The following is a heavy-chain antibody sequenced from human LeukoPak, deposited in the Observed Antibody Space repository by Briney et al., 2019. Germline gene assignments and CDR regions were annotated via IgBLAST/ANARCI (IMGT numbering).Heavy chain of an antibody. J-gene: IGHJ4*02. D-gene: IGHD3-16*02. CDR1: GGSISPYY. V-gene: IGHV4-59*01. Sequence: SETLSLTCSVSGGSISPYYWSWIRQPPGKGLEWIGYIYYSGSTDYNPSLESRVTMSVDTSKNQFSLKLSSVTAADTAVYYCARAVISFGGVIAEGFDCWGQGTLVTISS. CDR2: IYYSGST. CDR3: ARAVISFGGVIAEGFDC.